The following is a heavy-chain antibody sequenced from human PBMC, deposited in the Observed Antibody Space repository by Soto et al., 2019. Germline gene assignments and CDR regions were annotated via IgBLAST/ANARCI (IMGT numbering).Heavy chain of an antibody. V-gene: IGHV4-59*01. Sequence: QVQLQESGPGLVKPSETLSLTCTVSGDSIRSYYWGWIRQPPGKTLEWIGYMYYSGSTSYNPSLKRRVTISVDTPKNQFSQKLSSVTPADTAVYFCARVNTFRDSAFDIWGHGTKVIVSS. CDR3: ARVNTFRDSAFDI. CDR2: MYYSGST. J-gene: IGHJ3*02. CDR1: GDSIRSYY.